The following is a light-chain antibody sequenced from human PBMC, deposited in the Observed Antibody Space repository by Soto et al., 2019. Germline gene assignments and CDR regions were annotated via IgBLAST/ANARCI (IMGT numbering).Light chain of an antibody. Sequence: QSALTQPSSVSGSPGQSITISCTGTSSDVGGYNYVSWYQQHPGKAPKLILFDVSNRPSGVSNRFSGSKSGNTASLTISGLQAEDEADYYCNSYTSSQAYVFGTGTKLTVL. CDR1: SSDVGGYNY. J-gene: IGLJ1*01. CDR2: DVS. V-gene: IGLV2-14*01. CDR3: NSYTSSQAYV.